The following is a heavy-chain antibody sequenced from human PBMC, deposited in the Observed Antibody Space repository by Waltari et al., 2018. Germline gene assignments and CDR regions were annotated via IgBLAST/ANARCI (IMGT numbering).Heavy chain of an antibody. CDR2: INHSGST. CDR3: ARGRSWFDP. Sequence: QVQLQQWGAGRLKPSDALSLTCAVSGRAFSGYYWSWIRQPPGKGLEWIGEINHSGSTNYNPSLKSRVTISVDTSKNQFSLKLSSVTAADTAVYYCARGRSWFDPWGQGTLVTVSS. J-gene: IGHJ5*02. CDR1: GRAFSGYY. V-gene: IGHV4-34*01.